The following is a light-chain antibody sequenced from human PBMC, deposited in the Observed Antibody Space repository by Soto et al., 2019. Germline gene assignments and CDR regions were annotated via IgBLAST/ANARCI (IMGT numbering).Light chain of an antibody. Sequence: QSALPQPPSASGPLGQSVTISCTGSTINVGGHNHVSWYQQHPGKAPKLMIYEVSKRPSGVPDRFSGSKSVNTASLTVSGLQAEDEADYYCSSYAGSMNLIFGGGTKLTVL. V-gene: IGLV2-8*01. CDR3: SSYAGSMNLI. J-gene: IGLJ2*01. CDR1: TINVGGHNH. CDR2: EVS.